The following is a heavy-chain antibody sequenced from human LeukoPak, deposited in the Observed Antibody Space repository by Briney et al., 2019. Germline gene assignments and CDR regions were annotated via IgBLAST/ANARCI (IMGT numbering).Heavy chain of an antibody. CDR1: GFTFSSYW. CDR3: AKGSPDSSGFVDY. CDR2: IKQDGSEK. D-gene: IGHD3-22*01. V-gene: IGHV3-7*01. J-gene: IGHJ4*02. Sequence: GGSLRLSCAASGFTFSSYWMSWVRQAPGKGLEWVANIKQDGSEKYYVDSVKGRFTISRDNSKNTLYLQMNSLRAEDTAVYYCAKGSPDSSGFVDYWGQGTLVTVSS.